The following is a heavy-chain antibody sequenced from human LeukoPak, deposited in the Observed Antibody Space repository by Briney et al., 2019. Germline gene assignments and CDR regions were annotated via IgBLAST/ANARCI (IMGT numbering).Heavy chain of an antibody. D-gene: IGHD4-11*01. CDR2: IYSGGST. CDR3: ARHPRGSTEFDP. V-gene: IGHV3-53*01. Sequence: GGSLRPSCAASGFTVSSNYMSWVRQAPGKGLEWVSVIYSGGSTYYADSVKGRFTISRDNSKNTLYLQMNSLRAEDTAVYYCARHPRGSTEFDPWGQGTLVTVSS. J-gene: IGHJ5*02. CDR1: GFTVSSNY.